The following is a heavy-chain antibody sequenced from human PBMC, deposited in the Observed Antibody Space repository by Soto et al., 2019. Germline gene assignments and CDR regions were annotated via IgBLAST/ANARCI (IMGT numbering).Heavy chain of an antibody. CDR3: ARDSQKVGTTRLYFGL. D-gene: IGHD1-26*01. Sequence: SETLSLTCTVSGDSISSCYWSWIRQPAGKGLEWIGRIYSSGSTNYNPSLKSRVSMSVDTSKNQFSLKLSSVTAADTAVYYCARDSQKVGTTRLYFGLWGRGTLVTVSS. V-gene: IGHV4-4*07. CDR1: GDSISSCY. CDR2: IYSSGST. J-gene: IGHJ2*01.